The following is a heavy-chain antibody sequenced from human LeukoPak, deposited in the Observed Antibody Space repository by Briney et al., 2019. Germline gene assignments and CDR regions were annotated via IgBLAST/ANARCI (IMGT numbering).Heavy chain of an antibody. CDR2: VYYSGNT. V-gene: IGHV4-59*01. J-gene: IGHJ4*02. CDR3: ARGEYEDLVDN. CDR1: GGSSSGYY. Sequence: SETLSLTCTVSGGSSSGYYWSWIRQSPGRGLEWIGYVYYSGNTNYNPSLKSRLTISLDTAKNQFSLKLSSVTSADTAVYYCARGEYEDLVDNWGQGTLVTVSS. D-gene: IGHD1-26*01.